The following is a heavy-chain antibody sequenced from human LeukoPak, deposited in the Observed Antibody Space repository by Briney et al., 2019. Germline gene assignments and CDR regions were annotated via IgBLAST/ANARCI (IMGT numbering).Heavy chain of an antibody. V-gene: IGHV3-7*04. CDR2: IKEDGSAK. D-gene: IGHD5-12*01. J-gene: IGHJ4*02. CDR1: GFTFSRYW. Sequence: PGGSLRLSCTASGFTFSRYWMTWVRQAPGKGLEWVANIKEDGSAKYYVDSMKGRFTISRDNAKNSLYLRINSLRAEDTAVYYCARDSPGYGGYSYWGQGTLVTVSS. CDR3: ARDSPGYGGYSY.